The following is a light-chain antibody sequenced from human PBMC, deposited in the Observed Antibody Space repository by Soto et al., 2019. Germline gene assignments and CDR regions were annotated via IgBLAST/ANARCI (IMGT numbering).Light chain of an antibody. CDR2: DAS. CDR1: QTIRSW. V-gene: IGKV1-5*01. J-gene: IGKJ2*01. CDR3: QHYNGY. Sequence: DMPMTQSPPTLSASVGDRVTITCRASQTIRSWLAWYQQKPGKAPKVLIYDASTLESGVPSRFSSSGFGTEFTLTISSLQPDDFATYYCQHYNGYFGQGTKLEIK.